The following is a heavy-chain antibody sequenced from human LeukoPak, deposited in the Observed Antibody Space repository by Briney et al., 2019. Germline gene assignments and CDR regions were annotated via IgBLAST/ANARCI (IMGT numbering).Heavy chain of an antibody. V-gene: IGHV3-13*04. J-gene: IGHJ4*02. CDR3: ARGNILTGYEY. D-gene: IGHD3-9*01. Sequence: GGSLRLSCAASGFTFSTYDMHWVRQATGKGLEWVSAIGFAGDTYYSGSVKGRFTISRENGKNFLFLQMNSLRAGDTAVYYCARGNILTGYEYWGQGALVTVSS. CDR1: GFTFSTYD. CDR2: IGFAGDT.